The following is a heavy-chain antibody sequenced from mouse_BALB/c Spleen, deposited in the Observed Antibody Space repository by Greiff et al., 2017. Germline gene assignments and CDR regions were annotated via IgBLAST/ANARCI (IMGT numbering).Heavy chain of an antibody. Sequence: QVQLQQSGAELVRPGVSVKISCKGSGYTFTDYAMHWVKQSHAKSLEWIGVISTYYGDASYNQKFKGKATMTVDKSSSTAYMELARLTSEDSAIYYCARGVWEGFYFDYWGQGTTLTVSS. J-gene: IGHJ2*01. V-gene: IGHV1S137*01. CDR1: GYTFTDYA. CDR2: ISTYYGDA. D-gene: IGHD2-10*02. CDR3: ARGVWEGFYFDY.